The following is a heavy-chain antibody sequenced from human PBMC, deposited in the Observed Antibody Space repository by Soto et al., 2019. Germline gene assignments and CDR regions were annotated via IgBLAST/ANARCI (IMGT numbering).Heavy chain of an antibody. D-gene: IGHD2-2*01. CDR3: ARVERTLSTPFAYGMDV. CDR2: IYHTGNT. V-gene: IGHV4-30-2*01. Sequence: QLQLQESGSGLVKPSQTLSLTCTVSGGSINSGGYSWIWIRQPPGKGLEWIGYIYHTGNTFYNPSLQSRVTISVDQSKHQFSLSLGSGTAADTAMYYCARVERTLSTPFAYGMDVWGQGTTVTVSS. J-gene: IGHJ6*02. CDR1: GGSINSGGYS.